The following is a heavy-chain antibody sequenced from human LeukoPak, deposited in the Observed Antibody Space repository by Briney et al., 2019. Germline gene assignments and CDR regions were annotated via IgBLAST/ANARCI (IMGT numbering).Heavy chain of an antibody. CDR1: GFTFSNYA. CDR2: ISGSGGST. V-gene: IGHV3-23*01. Sequence: GGSLRLSCAASGFTFSNYALSWVRQAPGKGLEWVSDISGSGGSTYYADSVKGRFTISRDNSKNTMYLQMNSLRAEDTAVYYCARIRFYYHRGPDLDLYYFDYWGQGTLVTVSS. D-gene: IGHD3-22*01. J-gene: IGHJ4*02. CDR3: ARIRFYYHRGPDLDLYYFDY.